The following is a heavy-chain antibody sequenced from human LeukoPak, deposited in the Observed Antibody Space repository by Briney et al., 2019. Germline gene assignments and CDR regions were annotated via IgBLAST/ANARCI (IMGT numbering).Heavy chain of an antibody. CDR3: GRRGLGSISAMDV. V-gene: IGHV3-7*04. D-gene: IGHD3-10*01. CDR1: GFTISSHW. Sequence: GSLCLYCAASGFTISSHWMRWVGQAPGKGLEWVATIQEDGSEKYYVDSVKGRFTISRDNAKNSLYLHMDSLRAEDTAVYYCGRRGLGSISAMDVWGQGTTITVSS. J-gene: IGHJ6*01. CDR2: IQEDGSEK.